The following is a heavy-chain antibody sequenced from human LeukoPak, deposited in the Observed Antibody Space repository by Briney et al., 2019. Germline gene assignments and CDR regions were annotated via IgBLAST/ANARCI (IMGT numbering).Heavy chain of an antibody. V-gene: IGHV3-49*03. J-gene: IGHJ4*02. D-gene: IGHD3-3*01. CDR1: GFTFGDYV. CDR3: TRGSDTIFGVARDGFDY. Sequence: PGGSLRLSCTASGFTFGDYVMSWLRLAPGKGLEWVGFIRSKAYGGTTEYAASVKGRFTISRDDSQSIAYLQMNSLKTEDTAVYYCTRGSDTIFGVARDGFDYWGQGTLVTVSS. CDR2: IRSKAYGGTT.